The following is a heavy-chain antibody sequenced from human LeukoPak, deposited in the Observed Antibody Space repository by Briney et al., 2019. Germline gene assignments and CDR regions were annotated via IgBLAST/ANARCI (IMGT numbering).Heavy chain of an antibody. CDR1: GYSFTSYW. J-gene: IGHJ5*02. V-gene: IGHV5-10-1*01. D-gene: IGHD2-2*01. CDR2: IDPSDSYT. CDR3: ARGNCSSTSCISPHNWFDP. Sequence: GESLKISCKGSGYSFTSYWISWVRQMPGKGLEWIGRIDPSDSYTNYSPSFQGHVTISADKSISTAYLQWSSLKASDTAMYYCARGNCSSTSCISPHNWFDPWGQGTLVTVSS.